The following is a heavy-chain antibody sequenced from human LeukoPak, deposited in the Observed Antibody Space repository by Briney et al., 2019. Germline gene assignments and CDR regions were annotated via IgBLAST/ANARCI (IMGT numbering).Heavy chain of an antibody. V-gene: IGHV1-69*05. CDR2: IIPIFGTA. D-gene: IGHD3-10*01. CDR3: ARLGYGSGSYSNRLDY. J-gene: IGHJ4*02. Sequence: SVKVSCKASGGTFSSYAISWVRQAPGQGLEWMGGIIPIFGTANYAQKFQGGVTITTDESTSTAYMELSSLRSEDTAVYYCARLGYGSGSYSNRLDYWGQGTLVTVSS. CDR1: GGTFSSYA.